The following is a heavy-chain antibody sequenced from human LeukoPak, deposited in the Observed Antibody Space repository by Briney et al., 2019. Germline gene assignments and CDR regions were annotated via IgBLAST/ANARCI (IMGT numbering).Heavy chain of an antibody. D-gene: IGHD4-11*01. J-gene: IGHJ5*02. Sequence: GGSLRLSCAASGFTFSSYWMHWVRQAPGKGLVWVSRINSDGSSTSYADSVKGRFTISRDNAKNTLCLQMNSLRAEDTAVYYCARDHSNYVRLSWFDPWGQGTLVTVSS. CDR3: ARDHSNYVRLSWFDP. CDR1: GFTFSSYW. CDR2: INSDGSST. V-gene: IGHV3-74*01.